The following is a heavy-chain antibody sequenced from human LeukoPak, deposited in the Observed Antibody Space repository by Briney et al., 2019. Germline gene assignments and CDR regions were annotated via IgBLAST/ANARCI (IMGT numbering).Heavy chain of an antibody. CDR3: ARALGGFGEHYFDY. CDR2: ISYDGSNK. Sequence: GRSLRLSCAASGFTSTSYAMHWVRQAPGKGLEWVAVISYDGSNKYYADSVKGRFTISRDNSKNTLYLQMNSLRAEDTAVYYCARALGGFGEHYFDYWGQGTLVTVSP. J-gene: IGHJ4*02. V-gene: IGHV3-30-3*01. D-gene: IGHD3-10*01. CDR1: GFTSTSYA.